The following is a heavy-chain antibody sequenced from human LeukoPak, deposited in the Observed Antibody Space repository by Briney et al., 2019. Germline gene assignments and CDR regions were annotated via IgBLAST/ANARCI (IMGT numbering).Heavy chain of an antibody. CDR2: ISYDGSNK. CDR1: GFTFSSYA. D-gene: IGHD1-26*01. V-gene: IGHV3-30-3*01. CDR3: ARDSPRIVGATFLYYFDY. Sequence: GGSLRLSCAAAGFTFSSYAMQWVRQAPGKGLEWVAVISYDGSNKYYADSVKGRFTISRDNSKNTLYLQMNSLRAEDTAVYYCARDSPRIVGATFLYYFDYWGQGTLVTVSS. J-gene: IGHJ4*02.